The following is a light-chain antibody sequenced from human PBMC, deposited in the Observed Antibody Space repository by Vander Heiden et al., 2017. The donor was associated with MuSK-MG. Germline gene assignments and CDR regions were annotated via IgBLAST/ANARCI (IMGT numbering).Light chain of an antibody. V-gene: IGKV1-5*03. CDR3: QQDNSYSIT. CDR1: QSISSW. Sequence: DIQMTQSPSTLSASVGDRVTITCRASQSISSWLAWYQQKPGTAPKLLIYKASNLESGVPSRFSGSGSGTEFTLTISSLQPDDLATYYCQQDNSYSITFGQWTRPEIK. J-gene: IGKJ5*01. CDR2: KAS.